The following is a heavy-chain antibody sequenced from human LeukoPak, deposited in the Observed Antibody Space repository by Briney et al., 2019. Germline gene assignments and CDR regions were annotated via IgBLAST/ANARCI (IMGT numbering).Heavy chain of an antibody. V-gene: IGHV3-21*04. CDR2: ISSSSSYI. Sequence: PGGSLRLSCAASGFTFSSYSMNWVRQAPGKGLEWVSSISSSSSYIYYADSVKGRFTISRDNAKNSLYLQMNSLRAEDTALYYCARGGYDFWSGYLYWGQGTLVTVSS. J-gene: IGHJ4*02. D-gene: IGHD3-3*01. CDR1: GFTFSSYS. CDR3: ARGGYDFWSGYLY.